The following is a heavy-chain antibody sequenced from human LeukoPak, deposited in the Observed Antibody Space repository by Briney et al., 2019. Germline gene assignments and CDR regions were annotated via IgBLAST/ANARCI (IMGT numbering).Heavy chain of an antibody. CDR2: ISSSSSTI. CDR3: ARDDYGSGSWSDY. J-gene: IGHJ4*02. D-gene: IGHD3-10*01. CDR1: GFTFSSYS. V-gene: IGHV3-48*01. Sequence: PGGSLRLSCAASGFTFSSYSMNWVRQAPGKGLEWVSYISSSSSTIYYADSVKGRFTISRDNAKNSLYLQMNSLRAEDTALYYCARDDYGSGSWSDYWGQGTLVTVSS.